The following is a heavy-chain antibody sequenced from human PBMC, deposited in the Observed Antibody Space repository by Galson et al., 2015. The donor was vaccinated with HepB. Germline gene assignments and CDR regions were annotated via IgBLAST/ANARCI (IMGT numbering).Heavy chain of an antibody. Sequence: SLRLSCATSGFTFSRYWMGWVRQAPGKGLEWVANIKRDGREQYYVDSVKGRFTISRDNAKNSLFLQMNSLRAEDTAVYYCARDFIAVGRGPEYWGQGALVTVSS. J-gene: IGHJ4*02. V-gene: IGHV3-7*03. D-gene: IGHD6-19*01. CDR1: GFTFSRYW. CDR3: ARDFIAVGRGPEY. CDR2: IKRDGREQ.